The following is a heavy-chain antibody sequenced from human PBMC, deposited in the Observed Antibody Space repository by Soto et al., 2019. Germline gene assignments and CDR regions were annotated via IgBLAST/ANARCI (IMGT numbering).Heavy chain of an antibody. V-gene: IGHV3-74*01. D-gene: IGHD6-19*01. J-gene: IGHJ5*02. Sequence: EVQLVESGGGLVQPGGSLRLSCAASGFTFSSYWMHWVRQAPGKGLVWVSRINSDGSSTSYADSVEGRFTISRDNAKNTLYLQMNSLRAEDTAIYYCARVQLRRTGWYPWGQGTLVTVSS. CDR2: INSDGSST. CDR1: GFTFSSYW. CDR3: ARVQLRRTGWYP.